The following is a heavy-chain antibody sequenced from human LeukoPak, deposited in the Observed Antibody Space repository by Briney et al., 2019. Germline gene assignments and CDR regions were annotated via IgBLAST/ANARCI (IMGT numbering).Heavy chain of an antibody. V-gene: IGHV4-59*01. CDR1: GGSISSYY. CDR2: IYYSGST. J-gene: IGHJ4*02. Sequence: PSETLSLTCTVSGGSISSYYWSWIRQPPGKGLEWIGYIYYSGSTNYNPSLKSRVTISVDTSKNQFSLKLSSVTAADTAVYYCARDTGDGYNFDYWGQGTLVTVSS. CDR3: ARDTGDGYNFDY. D-gene: IGHD5-24*01.